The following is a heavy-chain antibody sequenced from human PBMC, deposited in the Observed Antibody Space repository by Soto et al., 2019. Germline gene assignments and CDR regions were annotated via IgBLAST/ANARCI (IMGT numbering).Heavy chain of an antibody. CDR2: TSAYNGNT. CDR1: GYTFTSYG. V-gene: IGHV1-18*01. J-gene: IGHJ6*02. CDR3: ARDSTPTVATRVEPQYYYYGMDV. Sequence: QVQLVQSGAEVKKPGASVKVSCKASGYTFTSYGISWVRQAPGQGLEWMGWTSAYNGNTNYAQKLQGRVTMTTDTSTSTAYMELRSRRSDDTAVYYCARDSTPTVATRVEPQYYYYGMDVWGQGTTVTVSS. D-gene: IGHD4-17*01.